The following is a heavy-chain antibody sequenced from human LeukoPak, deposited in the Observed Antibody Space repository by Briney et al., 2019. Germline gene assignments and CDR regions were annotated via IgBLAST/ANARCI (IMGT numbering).Heavy chain of an antibody. D-gene: IGHD3-10*01. CDR3: ARDQLLWGYYCYGMDV. CDR2: INHSGST. Sequence: SETLPLTSAVYGGSFIGYYWSWIRQHPAKGLEWIGEINHSGSTNYNPSLKSRVTISVDTSKNQFSLKLSSVTAADTAVYYCARDQLLWGYYCYGMDVWGQGTTVTVSS. V-gene: IGHV4-34*01. J-gene: IGHJ6*02. CDR1: GGSFIGYY.